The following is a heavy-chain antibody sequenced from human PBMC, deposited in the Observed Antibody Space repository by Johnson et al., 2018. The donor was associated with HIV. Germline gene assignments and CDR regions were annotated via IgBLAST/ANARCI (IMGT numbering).Heavy chain of an antibody. J-gene: IGHJ3*02. CDR3: AIVSSWYVTLCAFDI. Sequence: EVQLVESGGGLVKPGGSLRLSCAASGFTFGDYAMSWVRQAPGKGLEWGGWIRSKADGGRKEEGEAGKGRGTISTEDSKSIAYLQMNSLKTQATAVYYNAIVSSWYVTLCAFDIWGQGTMVTVSS. V-gene: IGHV3-49*04. D-gene: IGHD6-13*01. CDR1: GFTFGDYA. CDR2: IRSKADGGRK.